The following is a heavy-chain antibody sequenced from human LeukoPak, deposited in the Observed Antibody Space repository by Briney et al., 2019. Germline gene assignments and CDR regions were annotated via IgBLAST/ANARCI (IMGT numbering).Heavy chain of an antibody. V-gene: IGHV1-69*13. Sequence: GASVKVSCKASGCTFSSYAISWVRQAPGQGLEWMRGIVPIFGTANYAQKFQGRVTITADESTSTAYMELSSLRSEDTAVYYCARGGMEVEMATILISASDAFDIWGQGTMVTVSS. D-gene: IGHD5-24*01. CDR2: IVPIFGTA. CDR1: GCTFSSYA. J-gene: IGHJ3*02. CDR3: ARGGMEVEMATILISASDAFDI.